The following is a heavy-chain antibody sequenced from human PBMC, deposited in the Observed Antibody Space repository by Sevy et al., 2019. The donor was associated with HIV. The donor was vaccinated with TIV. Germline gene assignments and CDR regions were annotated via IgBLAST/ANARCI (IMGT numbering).Heavy chain of an antibody. Sequence: GGSLRLSCAASGFTFSSYGMHWDRQAPGKGLEWVAVIWYDGINRYYADSVKGRFTISRDNSKNTLYLQMNSLRAEDTAVYYCARDNLLPIMVSMVRGALSYYFDYWGQGTLVTVSS. CDR3: ARDNLLPIMVSMVRGALSYYFDY. V-gene: IGHV3-33*01. D-gene: IGHD3-10*01. CDR2: IWYDGINR. CDR1: GFTFSSYG. J-gene: IGHJ4*02.